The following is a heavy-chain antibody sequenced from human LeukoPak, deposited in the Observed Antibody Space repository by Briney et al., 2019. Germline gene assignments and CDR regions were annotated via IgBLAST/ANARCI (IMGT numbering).Heavy chain of an antibody. CDR3: ARSRYSYGLFHLDY. D-gene: IGHD5-18*01. V-gene: IGHV3-33*01. J-gene: IGHJ4*02. CDR2: IWYDGSNK. CDR1: GFTFSSYG. Sequence: PGRSLRLSCAASGFTFSSYGMHWVRQAPGKGLEWVAVIWYDGSNKYYADSVKGRFTISRDNSKNTLYLQMNSLRAEDTAVYYCARSRYSYGLFHLDYWGQGTLVTVSS.